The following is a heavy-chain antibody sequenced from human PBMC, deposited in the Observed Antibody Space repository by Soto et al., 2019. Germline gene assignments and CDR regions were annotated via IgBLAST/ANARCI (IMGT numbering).Heavy chain of an antibody. V-gene: IGHV3-33*01. CDR2: IWYDGSNK. CDR3: ARGVGNFYYSMDV. J-gene: IGHJ6*02. CDR1: GFTFSSHG. Sequence: QLQLVESGGGVVQPGRSLRLSCAASGFTFSSHGMHWVRQAPGKGLEWVAVIWYDGSNKYYEESVKGRFTISRDNSKNTLYLQMNRLRAGDTAVYYCARGVGNFYYSMDVWGQGTTVTVSS.